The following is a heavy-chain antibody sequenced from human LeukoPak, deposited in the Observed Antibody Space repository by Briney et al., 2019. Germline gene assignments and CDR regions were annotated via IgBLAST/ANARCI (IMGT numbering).Heavy chain of an antibody. CDR3: ARRLRYSKSRYYVDY. Sequence: SGPTLVNPTQTLTLTCNFSGFSLSTYGVGVGWIRQSPGKALEWLALIYWDDDERYSPSLKSRITITKDTSKNQVVLTMTNMDPVDTATYYCARRLRYSKSRYYVDYWGQGTLVTVSS. D-gene: IGHD5-12*01. CDR1: GFSLSTYGVG. V-gene: IGHV2-5*02. CDR2: IYWDDDE. J-gene: IGHJ4*02.